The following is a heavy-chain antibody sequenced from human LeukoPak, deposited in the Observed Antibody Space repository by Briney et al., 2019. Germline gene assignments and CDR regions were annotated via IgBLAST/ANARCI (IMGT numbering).Heavy chain of an antibody. CDR2: IYYSGST. V-gene: IGHV4-59*01. CDR3: ARAPMIQLWFTPAFDY. CDR1: GGSISSYY. Sequence: PSETLSLTCTVSGGSISSYYWSWIRQPPGKGLEWIGYIYYSGSTNYNPSLKSRVTISVDTSKNQFSLKLSSVTAADTAVYYCARAPMIQLWFTPAFDYWGQGTLVTVSS. J-gene: IGHJ4*02. D-gene: IGHD5-18*01.